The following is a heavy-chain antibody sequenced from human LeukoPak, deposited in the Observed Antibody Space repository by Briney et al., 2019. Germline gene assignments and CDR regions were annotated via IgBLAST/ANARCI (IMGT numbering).Heavy chain of an antibody. D-gene: IGHD3-10*01. CDR3: ARDEFGYYGSGSYYGY. V-gene: IGHV3-21*01. CDR2: ISSSSSYI. J-gene: IGHJ4*02. Sequence: GGSLGLSCAASGFTFSNYSMNWVRQAPGKGLEWVSSISSSSSYIYYADSVKGRFTISRDNAKNSLYLQMNSLRAEDTAVYYCARDEFGYYGSGSYYGYWGQGTLVTVSS. CDR1: GFTFSNYS.